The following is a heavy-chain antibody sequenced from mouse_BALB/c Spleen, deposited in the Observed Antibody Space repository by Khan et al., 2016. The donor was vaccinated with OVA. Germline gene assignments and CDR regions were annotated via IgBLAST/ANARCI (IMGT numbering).Heavy chain of an antibody. CDR2: IDPFSGGT. CDR1: GYSFTTYY. J-gene: IGHJ3*01. D-gene: IGHD2-2*01. V-gene: IGHV1S135*01. CDR3: TRHVYVAWFTY. Sequence: VQLQQSGPELMKPGASVRISCKASGYSFTTYYIHWLMQSHGKSLEWIGYIDPFSGGTTYNQKFKGKATLTVDKSSSTAYIHLRNLTSEDSAVDYCTRHVYVAWFTYWGQGTLVTVSA.